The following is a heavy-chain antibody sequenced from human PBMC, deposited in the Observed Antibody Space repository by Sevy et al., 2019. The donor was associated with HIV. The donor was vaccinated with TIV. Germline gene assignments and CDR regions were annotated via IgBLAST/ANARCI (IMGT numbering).Heavy chain of an antibody. CDR2: IYSGGST. J-gene: IGHJ4*02. V-gene: IGHV3-53*01. CDR3: ARDRVVGATSYFDY. D-gene: IGHD1-26*01. Sequence: GSLRLSCAASGFTVSSNYMSWVRQAPGKGLEWVSVIYSGGSTYYADSVKGRFTISRDNSKNTLYLQMNSLRAEDTAVYYCARDRVVGATSYFDYWGQGTLVTVSS. CDR1: GFTVSSNY.